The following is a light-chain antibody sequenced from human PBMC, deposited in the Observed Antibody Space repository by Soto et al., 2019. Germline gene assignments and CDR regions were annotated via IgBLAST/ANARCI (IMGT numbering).Light chain of an antibody. V-gene: IGKV3-11*01. CDR1: QSVSSY. CDR3: QQYGSSQIT. CDR2: DAS. J-gene: IGKJ5*01. Sequence: EIVLTESPATLSVSPVGRATLSCRASQSVSSYLAWYQQKPGQAPRLLIYDASNRATGIPARFSGSGSGTDFTLTISSLEPEDFAVYYCQQYGSSQITFGQGTRLEIK.